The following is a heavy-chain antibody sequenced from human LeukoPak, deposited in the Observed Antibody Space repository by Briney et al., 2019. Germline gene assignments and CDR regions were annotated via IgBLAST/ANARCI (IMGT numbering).Heavy chain of an antibody. J-gene: IGHJ4*02. CDR3: ACLYRG. D-gene: IGHD1-26*01. CDR1: GFTLSCSW. V-gene: IGHV3-7*01. CDR2: IKEDGSEK. Sequence: GGSLRLSCVGSGFTLSCSWMTWVRQAPGKGLEWVANIKEDGSEKYYVDSAEGRFTISRDNAKNSLYLQMNSLRADDTAVYYCACLYRGWGQGTLVTVSS.